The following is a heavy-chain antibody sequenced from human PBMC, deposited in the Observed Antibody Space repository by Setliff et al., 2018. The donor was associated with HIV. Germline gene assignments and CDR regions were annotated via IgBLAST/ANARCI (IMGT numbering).Heavy chain of an antibody. Sequence: PSETLSLTCAVSGGSISSNWWSWVRQSPGKGLEWIGEIYHSGSTHYNPSLQSRVTISVDTSKNQFSLKLSSVTAADTAVYYCARSVRSRFLEWLRREYYYYYMDVWGKGTTVTVSS. CDR3: ARSVRSRFLEWLRREYYYYYMDV. CDR2: IYHSGST. D-gene: IGHD3-3*01. CDR1: GGSISSNW. J-gene: IGHJ6*03. V-gene: IGHV4-4*02.